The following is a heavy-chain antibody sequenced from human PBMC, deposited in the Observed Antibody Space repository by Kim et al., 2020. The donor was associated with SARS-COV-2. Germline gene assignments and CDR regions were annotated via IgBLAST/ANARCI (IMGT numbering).Heavy chain of an antibody. D-gene: IGHD3-22*01. CDR3: ARRGRITMIVVVTAFDI. Sequence: LKSRVTISVDTSKNQFSLKLSSVTAADTAVYYCARRGRITMIVVVTAFDIWGQGTMVTVSS. V-gene: IGHV4-39*01. J-gene: IGHJ3*02.